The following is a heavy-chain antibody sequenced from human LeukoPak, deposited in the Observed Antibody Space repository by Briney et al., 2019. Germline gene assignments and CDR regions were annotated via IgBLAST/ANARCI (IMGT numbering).Heavy chain of an antibody. CDR3: ARPVGYCSSASCYIRRNVFDI. Sequence: SETLSLTCAVSGYSISTGYYWVWIRQPPGKGLEWIGSIYHSGITYYNPSLKSRVTISGDTSKNQISLKLTSVTAADTAVYYCARPVGYCSSASCYIRRNVFDIWGQGTMVTVSS. CDR1: GYSISTGYY. J-gene: IGHJ3*02. V-gene: IGHV4-38-2*01. CDR2: IYHSGIT. D-gene: IGHD2-2*02.